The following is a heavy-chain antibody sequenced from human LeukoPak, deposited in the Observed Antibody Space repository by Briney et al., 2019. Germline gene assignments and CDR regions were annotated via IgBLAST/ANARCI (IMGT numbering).Heavy chain of an antibody. J-gene: IGHJ4*02. V-gene: IGHV4-39*01. D-gene: IGHD2-15*01. Sequence: SETLSLTCTVSGGSISSTYDHWDWIRQSPGKGLEWLGSIRYSGTTYYNPSLKGRVTMFMDTSKNQFSLKLSSVTAADTAVYYCARVYCSGGSCYSYFDYWGQGTLVTVSS. CDR3: ARVYCSGGSCYSYFDY. CDR2: IRYSGTT. CDR1: GGSISSTYDH.